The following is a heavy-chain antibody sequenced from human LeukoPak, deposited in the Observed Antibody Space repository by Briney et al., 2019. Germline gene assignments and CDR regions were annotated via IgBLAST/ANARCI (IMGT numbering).Heavy chain of an antibody. CDR2: ISSSSSTI. CDR3: ARGFVAADGLYYFDY. V-gene: IGHV3-48*04. Sequence: GGSLRLSCAASGFTFSSYSMNWVRQAPGKGLEWVSYISSSSSTIYYADSVKGRFTVSRDNTQNSLYLQVNSLRAEDTAVYYCARGFVAADGLYYFDYWGQGTLVTVSS. J-gene: IGHJ4*02. CDR1: GFTFSSYS. D-gene: IGHD6-13*01.